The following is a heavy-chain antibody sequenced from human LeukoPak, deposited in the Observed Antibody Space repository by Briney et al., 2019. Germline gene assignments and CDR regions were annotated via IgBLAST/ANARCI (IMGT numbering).Heavy chain of an antibody. CDR2: IETDGDEK. Sequence: GGSLRLSCVASGFTFSDYRMSWVRQAPGMGLEWVANIETDGDEKNYVDSVKGRFTISRDNARNSLYLQMNSLRDEDTAVYYCGRDIPSGFYTPDYWGRGTLVTVSS. V-gene: IGHV3-7*01. CDR1: GFTFSDYR. D-gene: IGHD5-12*01. J-gene: IGHJ4*02. CDR3: GRDIPSGFYTPDY.